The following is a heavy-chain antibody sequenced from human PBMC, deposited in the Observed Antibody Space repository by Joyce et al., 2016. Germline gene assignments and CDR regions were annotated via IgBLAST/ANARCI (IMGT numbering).Heavy chain of an antibody. CDR1: GGTINGFT. CDR2: SSPGNGIE. J-gene: IGHJ4*02. D-gene: IGHD4/OR15-4a*01. Sequence: QVQLVQSGAEVKKTGTSVNVSCNASGGTINGFTLTWVRQAPVPGLELMGRSSPGNGIETYAQKFQGRVTMTEEKSTSTVYMEFSRLTSEDWAMYYCARIGCGTIRCYDYWGQRTLVIVSS. CDR3: ARIGCGTIRCYDY. V-gene: IGHV1-69*02.